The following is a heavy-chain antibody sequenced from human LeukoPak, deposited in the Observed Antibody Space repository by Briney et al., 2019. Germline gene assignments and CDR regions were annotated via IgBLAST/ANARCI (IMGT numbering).Heavy chain of an antibody. Sequence: LSLTCTVSGGSISGYYWSWVRQAPGKGLEWVAVISHDGSNKYYVDSVKGRFTISRDNSKNTLYLQMNSLRAEDTAVYYCAKETYSTSWQLDSWGQGTLVTVSS. CDR2: ISHDGSNK. CDR1: GGSISGYY. V-gene: IGHV3-30*18. D-gene: IGHD6-13*01. J-gene: IGHJ4*02. CDR3: AKETYSTSWQLDS.